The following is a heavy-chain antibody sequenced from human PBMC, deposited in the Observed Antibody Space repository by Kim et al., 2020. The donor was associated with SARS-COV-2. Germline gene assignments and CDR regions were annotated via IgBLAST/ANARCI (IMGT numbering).Heavy chain of an antibody. CDR3: ARVPWSGYYYFDY. J-gene: IGHJ4*02. D-gene: IGHD3-3*01. V-gene: IGHV3-48*03. Sequence: AAPVKGRITNAKDNAKNSLYLQMNSLRAEDTAVYYCARVPWSGYYYFDYWGQGTLVTVSS.